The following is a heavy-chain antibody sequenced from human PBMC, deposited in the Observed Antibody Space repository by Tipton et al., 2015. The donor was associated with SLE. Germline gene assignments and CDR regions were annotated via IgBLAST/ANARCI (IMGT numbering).Heavy chain of an antibody. D-gene: IGHD6-13*01. V-gene: IGHV1-18*01. J-gene: IGHJ4*02. CDR3: ARDVPASGSHLLDS. Sequence: QLVQSGAEVQKPGASVKVSCKASGYTFSKFGISWVRQAPGQGLEWVAWISAYNGNTDYAQKLRGRVTVTTDTSTNTAYLELRSLTSDDTALYYCARDVPASGSHLLDSWGQGTLVTVSS. CDR2: ISAYNGNT. CDR1: GYTFSKFG.